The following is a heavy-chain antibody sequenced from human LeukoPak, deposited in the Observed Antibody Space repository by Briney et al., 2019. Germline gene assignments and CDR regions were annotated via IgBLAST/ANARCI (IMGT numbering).Heavy chain of an antibody. V-gene: IGHV4-59*12. CDR3: AREGGFYRPLDY. CDR2: VHLDGRT. D-gene: IGHD3-3*01. J-gene: IGHJ4*02. CDR1: GGSISSYY. Sequence: SETLSLTCTASGGSISSYYWNWIRQPPGKGLEWIGEVHLDGRTNYNPSLKSRLTMSVDLSENHVSLKLTSVTAADTAVYYCAREGGFYRPLDYSGQGTLVTVSS.